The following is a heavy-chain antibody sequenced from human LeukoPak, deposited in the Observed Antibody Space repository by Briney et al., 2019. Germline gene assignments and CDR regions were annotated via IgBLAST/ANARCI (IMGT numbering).Heavy chain of an antibody. D-gene: IGHD4-17*01. CDR3: ARDLVTVTKGFDI. CDR2: ISYIGST. V-gene: IGHV4-59*11. CDR1: GGSFSSHY. J-gene: IGHJ3*02. Sequence: KPSETLSLTCAVYGGSFSSHYWTWIRQPPGRGLEWIGYISYIGSTNYNPSLKSRVTISIDTSKNQFSLKLSSVTAADTAVYYCARDLVTVTKGFDIWGQGTMVSVSS.